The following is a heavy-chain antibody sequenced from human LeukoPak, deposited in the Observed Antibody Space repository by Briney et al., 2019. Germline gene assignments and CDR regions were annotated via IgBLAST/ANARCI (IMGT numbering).Heavy chain of an antibody. CDR1: GGSFSGYY. J-gene: IGHJ4*02. V-gene: IGHV4-34*01. D-gene: IGHD6-13*01. CDR3: ARAKGYSSSWYFDY. CDR2: INHRGST. Sequence: XETLSLTCAVYGGSFSGYYWSWIRQPPGKGLEWIGEINHRGSTNYNPSLKSRGTISVDTSTNQFSLKLSSVTAADTAVYYCARAKGYSSSWYFDYWGQGTLVTVSS.